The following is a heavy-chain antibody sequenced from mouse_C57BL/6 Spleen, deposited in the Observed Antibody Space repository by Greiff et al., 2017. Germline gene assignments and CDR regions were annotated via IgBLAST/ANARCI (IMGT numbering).Heavy chain of an antibody. CDR3: TTSTRVTTGFAD. D-gene: IGHD2-2*01. CDR1: GFNIKDDY. CDR2: IDPENGDT. J-gene: IGHJ3*01. Sequence: EVQLQQSGAELVRPGASVKLSCTASGFNIKDDYMHWVKQRPEQGLEWIGWIDPENGDTEYASKFQGKATITADTSSNTAYLQLSSLTSEDTAVYYCTTSTRVTTGFADWGKGTLVTVSA. V-gene: IGHV14-4*01.